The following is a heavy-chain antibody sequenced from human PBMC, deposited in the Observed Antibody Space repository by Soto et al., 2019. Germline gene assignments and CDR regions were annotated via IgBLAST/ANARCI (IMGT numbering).Heavy chain of an antibody. CDR3: ARENGLWLGAFDY. CDR2: ISSSSSYI. Sequence: GGSLRLSCAASGFTFSSYSMNWVRQAPGKGLEWVSSISSSSSYIYYADSVKGRFTISRDNAKNSLYLQMNSLRAEDTAVYYCARENGLWLGAFDYWGQGTLVTVSS. V-gene: IGHV3-21*01. J-gene: IGHJ4*02. CDR1: GFTFSSYS. D-gene: IGHD6-19*01.